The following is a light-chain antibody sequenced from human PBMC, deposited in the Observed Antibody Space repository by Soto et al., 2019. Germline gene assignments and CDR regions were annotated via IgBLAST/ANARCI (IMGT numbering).Light chain of an antibody. J-gene: IGLJ1*01. Sequence: QSALTQPASVSGSPGQSITISCTGTSSDVGSYNLVSWYQQHPGKAPKLMIYEGSKRPSGVSNRFSESKSGNTASLTISGLQADDEADYYCCSYAGNNYVFGTGTKVTVL. V-gene: IGLV2-23*01. CDR1: SSDVGSYNL. CDR3: CSYAGNNYV. CDR2: EGS.